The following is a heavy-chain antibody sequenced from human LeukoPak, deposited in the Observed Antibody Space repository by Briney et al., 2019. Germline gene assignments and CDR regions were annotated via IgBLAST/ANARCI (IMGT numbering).Heavy chain of an antibody. CDR1: GGTFSSYA. J-gene: IGHJ4*02. Sequence: ASVKVSCKASGGTFSSYAISWVRQAPGQGLEWMGGIIPIFGTANYAQKFQGRVTITADESTSTAYMELSSLRSEDTAVYYCAASIWSSYYSLTYFDYWGQGTLVTVSS. CDR3: AASIWSSYYSLTYFDY. V-gene: IGHV1-69*13. CDR2: IIPIFGTA. D-gene: IGHD3-3*01.